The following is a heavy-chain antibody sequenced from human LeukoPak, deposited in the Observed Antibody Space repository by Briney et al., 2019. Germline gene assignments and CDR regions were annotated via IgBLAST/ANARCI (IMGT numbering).Heavy chain of an antibody. CDR3: ARQKWRRGLGDY. CDR2: INHSGST. V-gene: IGHV4-34*01. CDR1: GGSFGGYY. D-gene: IGHD3-16*01. Sequence: SETLSLTCAVYGGSFGGYYWSWIRQPPGKGLEWIGEINHSGSTNYNPSLKSRVTISVDTSKNQFSLKLCSVTAADTAVYYCARQKWRRGLGDYWGQGTLVTVSS. J-gene: IGHJ4*02.